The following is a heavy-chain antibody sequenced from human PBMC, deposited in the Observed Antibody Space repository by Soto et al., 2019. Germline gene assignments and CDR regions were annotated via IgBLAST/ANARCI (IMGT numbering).Heavy chain of an antibody. CDR2: IYYSGST. Sequence: QVQLQESGPGLVKPSQTLSLTCTVSGGSISSGGYYWSWIRQHPGKGLEWIGYIYYSGSTYYNPSLKSRVXXSXDXSKNQFSLKLSSVTAADTAVYYCARDRSTWGLAFDPWGQGTLVTVSS. J-gene: IGHJ5*02. V-gene: IGHV4-31*03. CDR3: ARDRSTWGLAFDP. D-gene: IGHD7-27*01. CDR1: GGSISSGGYY.